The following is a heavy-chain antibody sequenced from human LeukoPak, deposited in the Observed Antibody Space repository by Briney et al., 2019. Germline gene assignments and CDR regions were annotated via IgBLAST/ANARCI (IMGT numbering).Heavy chain of an antibody. Sequence: PGGSLRLSCTASRFTLTTYWMSWVRQAPGKGLEWVANIKQDGSQKYYVDSVKGRFTISRDNAKNTLYLQMNSLRAEDTAVYYCAKVGTYYYGSGSYEFDYWGQGTLVTVSS. J-gene: IGHJ4*02. CDR3: AKVGTYYYGSGSYEFDY. V-gene: IGHV3-7*03. D-gene: IGHD3-10*01. CDR1: RFTLTTYW. CDR2: IKQDGSQK.